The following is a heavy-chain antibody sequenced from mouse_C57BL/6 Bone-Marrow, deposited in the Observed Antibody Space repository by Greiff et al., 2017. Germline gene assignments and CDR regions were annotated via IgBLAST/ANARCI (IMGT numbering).Heavy chain of an antibody. CDR3: ARSLPYYYDYGYYFDY. CDR2: IDPSDSYT. J-gene: IGHJ2*01. V-gene: IGHV1-50*01. Sequence: VQLQQPGAELVKPGASVKLSCKASGYTFTSYWMQWVKQRPGQGLEWIGEIDPSDSYTNYNQKFKGKATLTVDTSSSTAYMQLSSLTSEDSAVYYCARSLPYYYDYGYYFDYWGQGTTLTVSS. CDR1: GYTFTSYW. D-gene: IGHD2-4*01.